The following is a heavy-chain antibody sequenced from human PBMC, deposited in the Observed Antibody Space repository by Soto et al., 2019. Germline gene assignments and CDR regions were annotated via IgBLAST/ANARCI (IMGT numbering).Heavy chain of an antibody. CDR3: ANDSGYCSSTSCSDV. CDR2: ISYDGSNK. D-gene: IGHD2-2*01. CDR1: GFTFSSYG. Sequence: QVQLVESGGGVVQPGRSLRLSCAASGFTFSSYGMHWVRQAPGKGLEWVAVISYDGSNKYYADSVKGRFTISRDNSKNTLNLQMTSLRAEDTAVYYCANDSGYCSSTSCSDVWGQGTTVTVSS. V-gene: IGHV3-30*18. J-gene: IGHJ6*02.